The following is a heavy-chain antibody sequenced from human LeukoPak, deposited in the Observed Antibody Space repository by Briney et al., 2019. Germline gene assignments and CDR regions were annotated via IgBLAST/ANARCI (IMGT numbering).Heavy chain of an antibody. J-gene: IGHJ4*02. Sequence: PSETLSLTCTVSGGSISSSDYYWDWIRQPPGKGLECIGNIYFSGSTYYNPSLKSRVTISVDTSKNQFSLKLSSVTAADTAVYYCARHMVGGKTFDSWGQGTLVTVSS. CDR2: IYFSGST. V-gene: IGHV4-39*01. D-gene: IGHD1-26*01. CDR3: ARHMVGGKTFDS. CDR1: GGSISSSDYY.